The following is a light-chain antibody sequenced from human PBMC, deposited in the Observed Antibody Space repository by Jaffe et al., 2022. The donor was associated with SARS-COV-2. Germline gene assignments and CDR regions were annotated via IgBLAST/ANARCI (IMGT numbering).Light chain of an antibody. Sequence: QSALTQPPSASGSPGQSVTISCTGTSSDVGGYNYVSWYQQHPGKAPKLLIYEVSKRPSGVPDRFSGSKSGNTASLTVSGLQAEDEADYYCSSYAGNNKLVFGKGTKLTVL. J-gene: IGLJ3*02. V-gene: IGLV2-8*01. CDR1: SSDVGGYNY. CDR3: SSYAGNNKLV. CDR2: EVS.